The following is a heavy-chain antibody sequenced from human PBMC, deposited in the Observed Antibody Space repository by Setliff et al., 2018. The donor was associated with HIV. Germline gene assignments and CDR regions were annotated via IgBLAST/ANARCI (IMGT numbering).Heavy chain of an antibody. Sequence: ASVKVSCKASGYTFTSYFMHWVRQAPGQGLEWMGIINPRGGSTTYALKFRGRVTMTRDTSTTTVYMEPSSLRSEDTAVYYCARARAMYAGYDFPNWGSGEDWYFDLWGRGTLVTVSS. CDR3: ARARAMYAGYDFPNWGSGEDWYFDL. D-gene: IGHD7-27*01. J-gene: IGHJ2*01. V-gene: IGHV1-46*01. CDR1: GYTFTSYF. CDR2: INPRGGST.